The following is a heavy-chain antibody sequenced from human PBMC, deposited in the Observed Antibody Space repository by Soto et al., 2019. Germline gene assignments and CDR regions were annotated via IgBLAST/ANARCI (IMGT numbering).Heavy chain of an antibody. CDR3: ARARGSSSWYAGIFDF. D-gene: IGHD6-13*01. J-gene: IGHJ4*02. Sequence: EVQLVETGGGLIQPGGSLRLSCAASGFTVSTNYMNWVRQAPGKGLECVSVIYSGGSTYYADSVKGRFTISRDNSKNTLDLQMNSLRAEDTAVYYCARARGSSSWYAGIFDFWGQGTLVTVSS. CDR2: IYSGGST. CDR1: GFTVSTNY. V-gene: IGHV3-53*02.